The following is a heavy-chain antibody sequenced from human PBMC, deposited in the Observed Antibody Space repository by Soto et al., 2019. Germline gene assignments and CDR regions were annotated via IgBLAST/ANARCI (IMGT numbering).Heavy chain of an antibody. Sequence: GGSLRLSCAASGFTFSSYGMHCVRQAPGKGLEWVAVIWYDGSNKYYADSVKGRFTISRDNSKNTLYLQMNSLRAEDTAVYYCAREVRGCSGGSCYTWFDPWGQGTLVTVSS. CDR3: AREVRGCSGGSCYTWFDP. V-gene: IGHV3-33*01. CDR2: IWYDGSNK. D-gene: IGHD2-15*01. CDR1: GFTFSSYG. J-gene: IGHJ5*02.